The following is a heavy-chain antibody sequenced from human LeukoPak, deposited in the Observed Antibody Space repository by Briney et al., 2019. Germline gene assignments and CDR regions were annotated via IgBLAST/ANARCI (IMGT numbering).Heavy chain of an antibody. CDR3: ARESDSSGWETEYYYYYMDV. CDR2: IYYIGST. CDR1: GGSISSYY. Sequence: SETLSLTCTVSGGSISSYYWSWIRQPPGKGLAWIGYIYYIGSTTYNPSLKSRVTISVDTSKSQFSLKLSSVTAADTAVYYCARESDSSGWETEYYYYYMDVWGKGTTVTVSS. J-gene: IGHJ6*03. V-gene: IGHV4-59*01. D-gene: IGHD6-19*01.